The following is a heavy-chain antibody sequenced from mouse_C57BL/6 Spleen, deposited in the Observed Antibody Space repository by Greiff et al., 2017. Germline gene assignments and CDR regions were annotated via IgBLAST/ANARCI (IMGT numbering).Heavy chain of an antibody. CDR2: INPSSGYT. Sequence: VQLQQSGAELARPGASVKMSCKASGYTFTSYTIHWVKQRPGQGLEWIGYINPSSGYTKYNQKFKDKATLTADKSSSTAYMQLSSLTSEDSAVYYCARSEYYGSPYWYFDVWGTGTTVTVSS. D-gene: IGHD1-1*01. CDR1: GYTFTSYT. CDR3: ARSEYYGSPYWYFDV. V-gene: IGHV1-4*01. J-gene: IGHJ1*03.